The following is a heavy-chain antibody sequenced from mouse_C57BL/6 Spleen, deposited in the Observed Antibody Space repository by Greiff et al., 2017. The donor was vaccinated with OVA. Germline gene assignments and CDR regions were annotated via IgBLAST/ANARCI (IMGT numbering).Heavy chain of an antibody. CDR2: INPNNGGT. CDR1: GYTFTDYY. CDR3: ARRENYFDY. J-gene: IGHJ2*01. Sequence: VQLQQSGPELVKPGASVKISCKASGYTFTDYYMNWVKQSHGKSLEWIGDINPNNGGTSYNQKFKGKATLTVDKSSSTAYMELRSLTAEYSAVYYCARRENYFDYWGQGTTLTVSS. V-gene: IGHV1-26*01.